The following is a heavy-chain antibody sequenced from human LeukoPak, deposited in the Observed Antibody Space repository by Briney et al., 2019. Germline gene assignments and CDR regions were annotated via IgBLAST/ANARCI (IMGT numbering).Heavy chain of an antibody. CDR1: GGSISSSSYY. CDR3: ASRYTIFGVATFDY. Sequence: KPSETLSLTCTVSGGSISSSSYYWGWIRQPPGKGLYWIEGIFYSGSTYYNPSLKSRVTISVDTFKNQFSLRLNSVTAADTAVYYCASRYTIFGVATFDYWGQGTLVTVSS. CDR2: IFYSGST. J-gene: IGHJ4*02. D-gene: IGHD3-3*01. V-gene: IGHV4-39*01.